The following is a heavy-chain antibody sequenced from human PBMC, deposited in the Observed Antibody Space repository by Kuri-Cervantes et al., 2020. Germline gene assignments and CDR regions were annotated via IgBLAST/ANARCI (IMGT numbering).Heavy chain of an antibody. CDR2: ISYDGSNT. J-gene: IGHJ4*02. CDR3: ARYGYGYARPFDY. Sequence: GESLKISCAASGFTFNSCGMHWVRQAPGKGLEWVTVISYDGSNTYYADSVKGRFTISRDNAKNSLYLQMNNLRGEDTAVYYCARYGYGYARPFDYWGQGFLVTVSS. V-gene: IGHV3-30*03. D-gene: IGHD2-2*01. CDR1: GFTFNSCG.